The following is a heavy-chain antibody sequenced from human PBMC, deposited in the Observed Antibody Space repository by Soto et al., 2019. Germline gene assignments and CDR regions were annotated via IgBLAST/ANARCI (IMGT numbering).Heavy chain of an antibody. J-gene: IGHJ4*02. D-gene: IGHD5-12*01. CDR3: VRGNSGYGNFDY. V-gene: IGHV3-74*01. CDR1: GLTFSSYW. CDR2: MYTDASSA. Sequence: GSLRLSCAASGLTFSSYWMHWVRQAPGKGLVWVSRMYTDASSATYADSVKGRFTIPRDNAKNTLFLQIDSLRTEDTAVYYCVRGNSGYGNFDYWGEGTLVTVSS.